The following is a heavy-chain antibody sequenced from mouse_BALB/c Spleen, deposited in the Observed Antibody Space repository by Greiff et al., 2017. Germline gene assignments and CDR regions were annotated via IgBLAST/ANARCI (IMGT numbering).Heavy chain of an antibody. CDR1: GYTFTSYV. Sequence: EVKLQESGPELVKPGASVKMSCKASGYTFTSYVMHWVKQKPGQGLEWIGYINPYNDGTKYNEKFKGKATLTSDKSSSTAYMELSSLTSEDSAVYYCARGIYYGSSYAMDYWGQGTSVTVSS. CDR3: ARGIYYGSSYAMDY. V-gene: IGHV1-14*01. J-gene: IGHJ4*01. CDR2: INPYNDGT. D-gene: IGHD1-1*01.